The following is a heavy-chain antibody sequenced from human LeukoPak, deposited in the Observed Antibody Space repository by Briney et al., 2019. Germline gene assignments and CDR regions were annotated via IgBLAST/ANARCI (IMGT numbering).Heavy chain of an antibody. CDR2: IYYSGST. Sequence: TLETLSLTCTVSGGSFSSSYWSWIRHSPGKGLEWIGYIYYSGSTNYNPSLKSRVTISVDTSKNQFTLNLSSVTAADTAVYYCAKMTVASYYYYGMDVWGQGTTVTVSS. J-gene: IGHJ6*02. CDR1: GGSFSSSY. CDR3: AKMTVASYYYYGMDV. V-gene: IGHV4-59*01. D-gene: IGHD2-21*02.